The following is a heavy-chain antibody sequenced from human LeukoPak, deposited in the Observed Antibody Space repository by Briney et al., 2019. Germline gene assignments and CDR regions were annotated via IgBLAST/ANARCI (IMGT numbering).Heavy chain of an antibody. J-gene: IGHJ4*02. Sequence: PSETLSLTCTVSGGSISSYYWSWIRQPPGKGLEWIGYIYYSGSINYNPSLKSRVTISVDTSKNQFSLKLSSVTAADTAVYYCARDSGYGVDYWGQGTLVTVSS. CDR1: GGSISSYY. D-gene: IGHD5-12*01. CDR3: ARDSGYGVDY. CDR2: IYYSGSI. V-gene: IGHV4-59*01.